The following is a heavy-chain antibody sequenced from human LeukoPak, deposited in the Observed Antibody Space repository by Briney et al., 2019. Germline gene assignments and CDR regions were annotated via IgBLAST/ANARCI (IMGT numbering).Heavy chain of an antibody. J-gene: IGHJ6*03. CDR2: ISYSGTP. Sequence: SETLSLTCGVYGDSFSGFYWTWVRQAPGKGPEWIGEISYSGTPRYNPSLNSRITITLDTSKKQISLNLSPVTAADTAVYYCVRGNVKHYHSVADEYYYYMDAWGKGTAVIVTS. V-gene: IGHV4-34*01. CDR3: VRGNVKHYHSVADEYYYYMDA. CDR1: GDSFSGFY. D-gene: IGHD2/OR15-2a*01.